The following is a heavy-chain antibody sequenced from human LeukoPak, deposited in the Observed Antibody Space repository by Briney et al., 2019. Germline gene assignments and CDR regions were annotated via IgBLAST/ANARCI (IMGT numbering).Heavy chain of an antibody. V-gene: IGHV4-4*07. J-gene: IGHJ4*02. CDR1: GASIRNYY. Sequence: SETLSLTCAVSGASIRNYYWSWIRQPAGKGLEWIGRFVPSGSTNYNPSLKSRVTMSVDTSKSQFSLKHNYVTAADTAVYYCAKEGAAPGPDFDYWGQGTLVIVSS. D-gene: IGHD6-13*01. CDR2: FVPSGST. CDR3: AKEGAAPGPDFDY.